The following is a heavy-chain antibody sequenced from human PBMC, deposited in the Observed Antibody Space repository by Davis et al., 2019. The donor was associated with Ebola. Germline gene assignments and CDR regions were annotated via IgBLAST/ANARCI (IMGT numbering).Heavy chain of an antibody. CDR1: GGSISSSSYY. CDR2: IYYSGST. Sequence: PSETLSLTCTASGGSISSSSYYWGWIRQPPGKGLEWIGSIYYSGSTYYNPSLKSRVTISVDTSKNQFSLKLSSVTAADTAVYYCARDRGFYYEDRGYATGIWGRGTLVTVSS. CDR3: ARDRGFYYEDRGYATGI. V-gene: IGHV4-39*02. D-gene: IGHD3-22*01. J-gene: IGHJ4*02.